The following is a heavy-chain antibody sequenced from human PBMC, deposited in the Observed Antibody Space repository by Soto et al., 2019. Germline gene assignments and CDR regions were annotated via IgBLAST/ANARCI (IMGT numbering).Heavy chain of an antibody. CDR2: IMRIFGTP. D-gene: IGHD6-25*01. CDR3: ARGGPVIIPAATNWFDP. CDR1: GGGFNSYS. Sequence: QVQLVQSGAEVKKPGSSVKVSCKSSGGGFNSYSISWVRQAPGQGLYWMGVIMRIFGTPTYEQKFQGRVTITADKSTSTAYMEVSRLTSEDTAVYYCARGGPVIIPAATNWFDPWGQGTLVTVSS. V-gene: IGHV1-69*06. J-gene: IGHJ5*02.